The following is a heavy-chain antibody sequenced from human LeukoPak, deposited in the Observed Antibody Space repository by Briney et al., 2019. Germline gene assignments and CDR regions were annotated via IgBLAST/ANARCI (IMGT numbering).Heavy chain of an antibody. CDR1: GFTFSSYG. Sequence: GGSLRLSCAASGFTFSSYGMQWVRQAPGKGLEWVAVIWYDGSNKYYADSVKGRFTISRDNSKNTLYLQMNSLRAEDTAVYYCAKEAVGFFDYWGQGTLVTVSS. CDR2: IWYDGSNK. CDR3: AKEAVGFFDY. D-gene: IGHD6-13*01. J-gene: IGHJ4*02. V-gene: IGHV3-33*06.